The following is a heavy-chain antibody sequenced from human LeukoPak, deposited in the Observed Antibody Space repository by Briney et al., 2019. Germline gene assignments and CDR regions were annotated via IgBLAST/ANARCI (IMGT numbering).Heavy chain of an antibody. V-gene: IGHV3-21*01. CDR3: VRIPNSADFPNWFDP. D-gene: IGHD2/OR15-2a*01. Sequence: PGGSLRLSCAASGFTFSTSTMNWVRQAPGKGLEWVSSISGGSDYIYYADSVKGRFTIPRDNAKNSLYLQMNSLRGEDTAVYYCVRIPNSADFPNWFDPWGQGTLVTVSS. CDR1: GFTFSTST. J-gene: IGHJ5*02. CDR2: ISGGSDYI.